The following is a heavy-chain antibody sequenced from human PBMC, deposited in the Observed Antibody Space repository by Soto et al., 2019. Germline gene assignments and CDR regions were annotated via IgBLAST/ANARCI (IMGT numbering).Heavy chain of an antibody. Sequence: QVQLQESGPGLVKPSETLSLTCTVSGGSISGYYWSWIRQPPGEGPEWIGYIYYTGSTDYNPSLKSRVTISLDTPKSQFSLKLSSVTAADTAVYYCARVHRYCSGGSCYLIDYWGQGTLVTVSS. CDR3: ARVHRYCSGGSCYLIDY. V-gene: IGHV4-59*01. J-gene: IGHJ4*02. D-gene: IGHD2-15*01. CDR2: IYYTGST. CDR1: GGSISGYY.